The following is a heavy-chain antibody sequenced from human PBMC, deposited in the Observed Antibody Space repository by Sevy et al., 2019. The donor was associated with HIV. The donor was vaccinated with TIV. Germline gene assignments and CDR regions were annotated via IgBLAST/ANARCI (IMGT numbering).Heavy chain of an antibody. CDR2: ISWDGGST. CDR1: GFTFDDYA. D-gene: IGHD6-13*01. CDR3: AKPYRIAVAGDYYYSGMDV. Sequence: GGSLRLSCAVSGFTFDDYAMHWVRQAPGKGLEWVSLISWDGGSTYYADSVKGRFTNSRDNSKNSLYLQMNSLRAEGTALYYCAKPYRIAVAGDYYYSGMDVWGQGTTVTVSS. V-gene: IGHV3-43D*03. J-gene: IGHJ6*02.